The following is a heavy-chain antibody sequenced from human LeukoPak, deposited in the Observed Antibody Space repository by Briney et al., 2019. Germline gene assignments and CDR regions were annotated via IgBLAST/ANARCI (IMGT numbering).Heavy chain of an antibody. CDR1: GFTFSSYE. J-gene: IGHJ3*02. V-gene: IGHV3-48*03. CDR2: ISSSGGTI. CDR3: ARPTAVGATPRAFDI. D-gene: IGHD1-26*01. Sequence: GGSLRLXCAASGFTFSSYEMNWVRQAPGKGLEWVSYISSSGGTIYYADSVKGRFTISRDNAKSSLYLQMNSLRAEDTAVYYCARPTAVGATPRAFDIWGQGTMVIVSS.